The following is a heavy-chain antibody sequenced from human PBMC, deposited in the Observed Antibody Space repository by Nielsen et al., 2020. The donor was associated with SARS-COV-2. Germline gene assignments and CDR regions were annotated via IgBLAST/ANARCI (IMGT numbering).Heavy chain of an antibody. Sequence: VRPMPGKGLEWMGWINTNTGNPTYAQGFTGRFVFSLDTSVSTAYLQISSLEAEDTAVYYCARGGVTMVRGGYYYYYMDVWGKGTTVTVSS. CDR2: INTNTGNP. CDR3: ARGGVTMVRGGYYYYYMDV. D-gene: IGHD3-10*01. V-gene: IGHV7-4-1*02. J-gene: IGHJ6*03.